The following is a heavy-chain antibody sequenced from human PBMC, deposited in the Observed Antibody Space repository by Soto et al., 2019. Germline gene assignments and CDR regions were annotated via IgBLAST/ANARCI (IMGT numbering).Heavy chain of an antibody. CDR1: GFTFSNCW. CDR2: INTDGSTT. CDR3: AKDRQFRSYYESAGHYNN. V-gene: IGHV3-74*03. D-gene: IGHD3-10*01. Sequence: PGGSLRLSCAASGFTFSNCWMHWVRQAPGKGLVWLSHINTDGSTTKYADSVKGRFTISRDNAKNTLYLQLNSLRAEDTAIYFCAKDRQFRSYYESAGHYNNWGQGTLVTVSS. J-gene: IGHJ4*02.